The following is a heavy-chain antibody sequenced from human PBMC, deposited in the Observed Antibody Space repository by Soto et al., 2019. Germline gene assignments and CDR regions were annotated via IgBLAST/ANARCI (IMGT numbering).Heavy chain of an antibody. Sequence: SETLSLTCTVSGGSISSGGYYWSWIRQHPGKGLEGIGYIYYSGSTYYNPSLKSRVTISVDTSKNQFSLKLSSVTAADTAVYYCASMYYGSGSYRFYYCYGMDVWGQGTTVTVSS. V-gene: IGHV4-31*03. CDR1: GGSISSGGYY. CDR2: IYYSGST. J-gene: IGHJ6*02. D-gene: IGHD3-10*01. CDR3: ASMYYGSGSYRFYYCYGMDV.